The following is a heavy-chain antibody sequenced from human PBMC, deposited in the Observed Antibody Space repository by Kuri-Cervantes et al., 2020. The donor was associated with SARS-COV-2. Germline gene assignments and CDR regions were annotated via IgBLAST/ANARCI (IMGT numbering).Heavy chain of an antibody. D-gene: IGHD2-2*01. J-gene: IGHJ4*02. Sequence: GGSLRLSCAASGFTFSSYAMHWVRQAPGKGLEWVAVISYDGSNKYYADSVKGRFTISRDNSKNTLYLQMNSLRAEDTAVYYCARGGRYCSGTSCYAHDYWGQGTLVTVSS. CDR3: ARGGRYCSGTSCYAHDY. V-gene: IGHV3-30*04. CDR1: GFTFSSYA. CDR2: ISYDGSNK.